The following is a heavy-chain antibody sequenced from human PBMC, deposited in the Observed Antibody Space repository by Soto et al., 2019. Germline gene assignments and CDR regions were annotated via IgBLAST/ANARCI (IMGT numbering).Heavy chain of an antibody. J-gene: IGHJ5*02. V-gene: IGHV3-74*01. CDR1: GFTFSSYW. CDR2: INSDGSST. Sequence: EVQLVESGGGLVQPGGSLRLSCAASGFTFSSYWMHWVRQAPGKGLVSVSRINSDGSSTFYADSVKGRFTISRDNAKNTLYLQMNRLRAEDTAVYYCSNWFDPWGQGTLVTVSS. CDR3: SNWFDP.